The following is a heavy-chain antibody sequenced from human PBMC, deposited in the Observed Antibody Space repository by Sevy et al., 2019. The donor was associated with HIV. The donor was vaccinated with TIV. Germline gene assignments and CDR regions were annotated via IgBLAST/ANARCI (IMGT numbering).Heavy chain of an antibody. CDR2: INPSSGGT. V-gene: IGHV1-2*02. D-gene: IGHD3-3*01. CDR1: GYSFTGYF. J-gene: IGHJ4*02. Sequence: ASVKVSCKASGYSFTGYFIHWVRQAPGQGLEWMGWINPSSGGTMSAQKFHDKVTMTRDTSINTAYLELGRLRSVDTAVYYCARELDDFWSGYQFWGQGTLVTVSS. CDR3: ARELDDFWSGYQF.